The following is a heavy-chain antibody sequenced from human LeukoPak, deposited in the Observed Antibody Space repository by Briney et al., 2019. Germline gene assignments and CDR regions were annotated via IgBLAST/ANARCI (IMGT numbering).Heavy chain of an antibody. CDR1: GYAFTRYN. D-gene: IGHD3-3*01. V-gene: IGHV1-2*02. J-gene: IGHJ4*02. Sequence: ASVKVSCKASGYAFTRYNINWVRQAPGQGLEWMGWINPNSGGTNYAQKFQGRVTMTRDTSISTAYMELSRLRSDDTAVYYCARVGVYYDFWSGYYYFDYWGQGTLVTVSS. CDR2: INPNSGGT. CDR3: ARVGVYYDFWSGYYYFDY.